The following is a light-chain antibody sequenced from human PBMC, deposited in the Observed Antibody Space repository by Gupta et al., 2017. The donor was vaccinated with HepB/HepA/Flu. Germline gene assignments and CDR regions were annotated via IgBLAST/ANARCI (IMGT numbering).Light chain of an antibody. J-gene: IGLJ1*01. CDR1: SSNIGRNY. V-gene: IGLV1-47*01. Sequence: QSVLTQPPSASGTPGQRVTISCSGSSSNIGRNYVYWYQQLPGTAPKLLIYRNNLRPSGVPDRFAGSKSVTSASLAISGLRSEDEADYYCEAWDDSMSGYVFGTGTKVTVL. CDR3: EAWDDSMSGYV. CDR2: RNN.